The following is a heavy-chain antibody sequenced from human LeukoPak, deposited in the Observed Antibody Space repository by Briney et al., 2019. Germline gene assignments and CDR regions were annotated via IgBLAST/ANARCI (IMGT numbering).Heavy chain of an antibody. D-gene: IGHD3-16*02. V-gene: IGHV3-30*02. Sequence: GGSLRLSCAASGFSFSKYGMHWVRQAPGTGLQWVAFVDHDGGRIRYVDSVKGRFTISRDNSKSTLYLEMNSLRIEDTAVYYCANSEGGSDQWRDLWGQGTLVIVSS. CDR3: ANSEGGSDQWRDL. CDR1: GFSFSKYG. J-gene: IGHJ5*02. CDR2: VDHDGGRI.